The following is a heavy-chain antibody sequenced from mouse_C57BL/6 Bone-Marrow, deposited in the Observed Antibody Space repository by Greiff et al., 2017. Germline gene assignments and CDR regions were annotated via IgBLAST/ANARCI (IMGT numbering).Heavy chain of an antibody. Sequence: VKLMESGAELARPGASVKLSCKASGYTFTSYGISWVKQRTGQGLEWIGEIYPRSGNTYYNEKFKGKATLTADKSSSTAYMELRSLTSEDSAVYFCARLDYDYDGFAYWGQGTLATVSA. D-gene: IGHD2-4*01. CDR3: ARLDYDYDGFAY. CDR2: IYPRSGNT. J-gene: IGHJ3*01. CDR1: GYTFTSYG. V-gene: IGHV1-81*01.